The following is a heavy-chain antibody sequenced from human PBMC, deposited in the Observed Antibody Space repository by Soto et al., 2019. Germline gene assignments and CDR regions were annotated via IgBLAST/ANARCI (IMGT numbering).Heavy chain of an antibody. CDR3: ARGFRIRDFWSGYYLDWFDP. CDR1: GGSISSYY. J-gene: IGHJ5*02. Sequence: SETLSLTCTVSGGSISSYYWIWIRQPPGKGLEWIGYIYYSGSTNYNPSLKSRVTISVDTSKNQFSLKLSSVTAADTAVYYCARGFRIRDFWSGYYLDWFDPWGQGTLVTVSS. D-gene: IGHD3-3*01. V-gene: IGHV4-59*01. CDR2: IYYSGST.